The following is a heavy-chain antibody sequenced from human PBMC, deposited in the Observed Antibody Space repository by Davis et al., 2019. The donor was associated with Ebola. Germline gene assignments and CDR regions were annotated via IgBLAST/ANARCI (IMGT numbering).Heavy chain of an antibody. CDR3: ARSKYDFWSGPTYYYYYYGMDV. Sequence: AASVKVSCKASGGTFSSYAISWVRQAPGQGLEWMGGIIPIFGTANYAQKFQGRVTITADESTSTAYMELSSLRSEDTAVYYCARSKYDFWSGPTYYYYYYGMDVWGQGTTVTVSS. D-gene: IGHD3-3*01. V-gene: IGHV1-69*13. J-gene: IGHJ6*02. CDR2: IIPIFGTA. CDR1: GGTFSSYA.